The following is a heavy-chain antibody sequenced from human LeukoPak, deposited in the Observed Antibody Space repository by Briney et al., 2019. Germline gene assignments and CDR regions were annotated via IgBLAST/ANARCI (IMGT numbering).Heavy chain of an antibody. V-gene: IGHV1-69*05. CDR1: GGTFSSYA. CDR2: IIPISGKA. Sequence: SVKVSCKASGGTFSSYAISWVRQAPGQGLEWMGRIIPISGKANYAQKFQGRVTITTDESTSTAYMELSSLRSEDTAVYYCAVTGLYNYYYCYYMDVWGKGTTVTVSS. J-gene: IGHJ6*03. D-gene: IGHD7-27*01. CDR3: AVTGLYNYYYCYYMDV.